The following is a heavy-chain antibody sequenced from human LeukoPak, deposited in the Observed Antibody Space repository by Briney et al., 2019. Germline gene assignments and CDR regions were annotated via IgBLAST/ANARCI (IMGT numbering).Heavy chain of an antibody. CDR3: AREGGHYYGSGSYTPNFYGMDV. J-gene: IGHJ6*02. CDR1: GFTFNIYA. V-gene: IGHV3-30-3*01. D-gene: IGHD3-10*01. CDR2: ISFDGINK. Sequence: GGSLRLSCAASGFTFNIYAIHWVRQAPGKGLEWVAVISFDGINKYYADSVKGRFTNSRDNSKNTLYLQTNSLRAEDTAVYYCAREGGHYYGSGSYTPNFYGMDVWGQGTTVTVSS.